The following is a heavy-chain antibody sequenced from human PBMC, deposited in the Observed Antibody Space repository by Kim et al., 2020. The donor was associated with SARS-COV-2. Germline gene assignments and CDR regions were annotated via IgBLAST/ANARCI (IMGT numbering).Heavy chain of an antibody. CDR3: ARGGIVVVTATLYFDY. Sequence: GGSLRLSCAASGFTFSSYGMHWVRQAPGKGLEWVAVISYDGSNKYYADSVKGRFTISRDNSKNTLYLQMNSLRAEDTAVYYCARGGIVVVTATLYFDYWG. J-gene: IGHJ4*01. V-gene: IGHV3-33*05. D-gene: IGHD2-21*02. CDR2: ISYDGSNK. CDR1: GFTFSSYG.